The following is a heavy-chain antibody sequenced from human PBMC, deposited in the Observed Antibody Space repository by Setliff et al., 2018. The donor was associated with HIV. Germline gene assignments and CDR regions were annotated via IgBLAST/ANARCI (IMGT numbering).Heavy chain of an antibody. CDR2: ITDDGSA. V-gene: IGHV4-34*01. CDR1: GGSFSNYY. D-gene: IGHD2-21*01. J-gene: IGHJ6*02. Sequence: SETLSLTCAVYGGSFSNYYWSWIRQTPEKGLEWIGEITDDGSANYNPSLRSRVTISLATSQKQFSLKVTSVTAADTAIYYCARGPSCADDWCYLYYYYYYGLDVWGQGTTVTAP. CDR3: ARGPSCADDWCYLYYYYYYGLDV.